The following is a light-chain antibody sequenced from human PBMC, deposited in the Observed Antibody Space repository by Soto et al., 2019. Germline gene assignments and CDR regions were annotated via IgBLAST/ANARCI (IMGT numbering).Light chain of an antibody. CDR2: DAS. CDR1: QSVNKW. V-gene: IGKV1-5*01. J-gene: IGKJ1*01. Sequence: DIQRNQSPSTVSASVGDRVTITCRASQSVNKWLAWFQQKPGKVPKLLIFDASTLQTGAPSRFGGGGSGTEFTLTISSLQPDDFATYYCQHYNSYGTFGQGTQVDI. CDR3: QHYNSYGT.